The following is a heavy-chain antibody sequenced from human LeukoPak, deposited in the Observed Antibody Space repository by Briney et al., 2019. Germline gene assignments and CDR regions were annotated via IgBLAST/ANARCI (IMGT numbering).Heavy chain of an antibody. V-gene: IGHV1-46*01. Sequence: ASVKVSCKASGYTFTSYAMNWVRQAPGQGLEWMGIINPSGGSTSYAQKFQGRVTMTRDMSTSTVYMELSSLRSEDTAVYYCARDFRYCTNGVCSYFDYWGQGTLVTVSS. CDR1: GYTFTSYA. D-gene: IGHD2-8*01. J-gene: IGHJ4*02. CDR2: INPSGGST. CDR3: ARDFRYCTNGVCSYFDY.